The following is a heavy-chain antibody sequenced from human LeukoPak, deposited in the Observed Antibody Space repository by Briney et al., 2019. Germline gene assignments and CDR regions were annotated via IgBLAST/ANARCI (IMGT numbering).Heavy chain of an antibody. CDR2: IKQDGSEQ. CDR1: GFTFSSYW. D-gene: IGHD3-3*01. Sequence: GGSLRLSCAASGFTFSSYWMNWVRQAPGRGLEWVANIKQDGSEQYYVDSVKGRFTVSRDNAKNSLHLQMNSLRVEDTAVYYCAGGSGWTTNYWGQGTLVTVST. V-gene: IGHV3-7*04. CDR3: AGGSGWTTNY. J-gene: IGHJ4*02.